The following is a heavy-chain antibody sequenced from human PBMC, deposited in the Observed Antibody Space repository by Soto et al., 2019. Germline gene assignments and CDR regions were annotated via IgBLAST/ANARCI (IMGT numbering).Heavy chain of an antibody. Sequence: QVQLVQSGAEVKKPGASVKVSCKASGYTFTSYGISWVRQAPGQGLEWMGWISAYNGNTNYAQKLQGRVTMTTDTSTSXGYXEXTSLRSDDTAVYYCARVLWFGELLSINYYYYYGMDVWGQGTTVTVSS. CDR3: ARVLWFGELLSINYYYYYGMDV. CDR2: ISAYNGNT. D-gene: IGHD3-10*01. J-gene: IGHJ6*02. V-gene: IGHV1-18*01. CDR1: GYTFTSYG.